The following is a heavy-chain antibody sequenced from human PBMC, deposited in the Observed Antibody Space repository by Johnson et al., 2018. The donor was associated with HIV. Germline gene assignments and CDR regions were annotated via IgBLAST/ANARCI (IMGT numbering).Heavy chain of an antibody. D-gene: IGHD6-19*01. CDR1: EFTVSGGY. J-gene: IGHJ3*01. CDR3: ARDLRNSGWSNGFDV. CDR2: IYSGGST. V-gene: IGHV3-53*01. Sequence: VQLVESGRGLIQPGGSLRLSCAASEFTVSGGYMNWVRQAPGKGLEWVSVIYSGGSTYYADSVKGRFTISRDNSKNTLYLQMNSLRAEDTALYYCARDLRNSGWSNGFDVWGQGTMVTVSS.